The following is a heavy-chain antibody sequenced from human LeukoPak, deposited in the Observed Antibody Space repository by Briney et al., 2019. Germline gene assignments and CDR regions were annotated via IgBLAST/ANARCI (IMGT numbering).Heavy chain of an antibody. V-gene: IGHV5-51*01. D-gene: IGHD2-2*01. CDR2: IYPGDSDT. Sequence: GESLKISCKGSGYSFTSYWIGWVRQMPGKGLEWMGIIYPGDSDTRYSPSFQGQVTISADKSISTAYLQWSSLKASDTAMYYCARRYCSSTSCYYWFDPWGQGTLVTVSS. CDR1: GYSFTSYW. J-gene: IGHJ5*02. CDR3: ARRYCSSTSCYYWFDP.